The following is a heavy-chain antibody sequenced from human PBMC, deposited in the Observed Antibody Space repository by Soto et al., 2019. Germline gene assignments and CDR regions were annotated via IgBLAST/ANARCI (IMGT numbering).Heavy chain of an antibody. CDR1: GYSFTSYW. CDR3: ARGGYYYDSSGYYYGSY. CDR2: IYPGDSDT. Sequence: PGESLKISCKGSGYSFTSYWIGWVRQMPGKGLEWMGIIYPGDSDTRYSPSFQGQVTISADKSISTTYLQWSSLKASDTAMYYCARGGYYYDSSGYYYGSYWGQGTLVTVSS. D-gene: IGHD3-22*01. J-gene: IGHJ4*02. V-gene: IGHV5-51*01.